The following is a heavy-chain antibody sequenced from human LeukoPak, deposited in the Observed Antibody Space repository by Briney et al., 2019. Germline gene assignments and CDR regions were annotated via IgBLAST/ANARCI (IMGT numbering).Heavy chain of an antibody. CDR2: INHSGST. CDR3: ARGERCSGGSCYGYYYYYGMDV. Sequence: SETLSLTCTVSGGSISSYYWSWIRQPPGKGLEWIGEINHSGSTNYNPSLKSRVTISVDTSKNQFSLKLSSVTAADTAVYYCARGERCSGGSCYGYYYYYGMDVWGQGTTVTVSS. D-gene: IGHD2-15*01. CDR1: GGSISSYY. J-gene: IGHJ6*02. V-gene: IGHV4-34*01.